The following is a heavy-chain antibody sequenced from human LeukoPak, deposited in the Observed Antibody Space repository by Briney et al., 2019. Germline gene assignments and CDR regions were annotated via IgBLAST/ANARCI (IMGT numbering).Heavy chain of an antibody. D-gene: IGHD6-13*01. CDR2: ISYTGSDK. V-gene: IGHV3-30*18. CDR1: GFTFDSYG. CDR3: AKQREGTSWSPDY. Sequence: GGSLRLSCAASGFTFDSYGMHWVRQAPGKGLEWVAVISYTGSDKYYADSVKGRFTISRDNSKNTLNLQMNGLRADDTAVYYCAKQREGTSWSPDYWGQGTLVTVSS. J-gene: IGHJ4*02.